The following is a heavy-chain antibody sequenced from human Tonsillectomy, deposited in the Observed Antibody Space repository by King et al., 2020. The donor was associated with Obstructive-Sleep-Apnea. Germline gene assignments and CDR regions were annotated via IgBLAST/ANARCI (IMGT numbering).Heavy chain of an antibody. CDR1: GGSFSGYY. Sequence: VQLQQWGAGLLKPSETLSLTCAVYGGSFSGYYWSWIRQTPGKGLEWIGEINQSGSTNYNPSLKSRVTMSVDTSKNHFSLKLSSVTAADTAVYYFARGSGYVDYWGQGTLVTVSS. D-gene: IGHD1-26*01. J-gene: IGHJ4*02. V-gene: IGHV4-34*01. CDR3: ARGSGYVDY. CDR2: INQSGST.